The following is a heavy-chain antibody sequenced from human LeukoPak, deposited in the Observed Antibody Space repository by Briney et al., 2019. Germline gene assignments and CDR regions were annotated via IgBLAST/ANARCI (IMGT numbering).Heavy chain of an antibody. V-gene: IGHV3-9*01. J-gene: IGHJ5*02. Sequence: GGSLRLSCAASGFTFDDYAMHWVRQAPGKGLEWVSGISWNSVSIGYVDSVKGRFTISRDNAKNSLYLQMNSLRAEDTAIYYCATYRQVLLPFGSWGQGTLVTVSS. D-gene: IGHD2-8*02. CDR3: ATYRQVLLPFGS. CDR2: ISWNSVSI. CDR1: GFTFDDYA.